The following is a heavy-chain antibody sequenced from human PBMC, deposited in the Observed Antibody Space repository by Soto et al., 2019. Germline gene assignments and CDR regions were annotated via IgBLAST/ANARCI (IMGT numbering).Heavy chain of an antibody. Sequence: ESLKISCKGSGYSFTSYWIGWVRQMPGKGLEWMGIIYPGDSDTRYSPSFQGQVTISADKSISTAYLQWSSLKASDTAMYYCASTSIAAAGKDYNWFDPWGQGTLVTVS. V-gene: IGHV5-51*01. CDR3: ASTSIAAAGKDYNWFDP. J-gene: IGHJ5*02. CDR2: IYPGDSDT. CDR1: GYSFTSYW. D-gene: IGHD6-13*01.